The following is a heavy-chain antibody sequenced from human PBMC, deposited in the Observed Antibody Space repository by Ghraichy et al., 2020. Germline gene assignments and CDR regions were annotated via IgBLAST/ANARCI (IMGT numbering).Heavy chain of an antibody. CDR1: GGTFSSYA. V-gene: IGHV1-69*04. Sequence: SVKVSCKASGGTFSSYAISWVRQAPGQGLEWMGRIIPILGIANYAQKFQGRVTITADKSTSTAYMELSSLRSEDTAVYYCARASGSFNNYFDYWGQGTLVTVSS. CDR2: IIPILGIA. CDR3: ARASGSFNNYFDY. J-gene: IGHJ4*02. D-gene: IGHD6-19*01.